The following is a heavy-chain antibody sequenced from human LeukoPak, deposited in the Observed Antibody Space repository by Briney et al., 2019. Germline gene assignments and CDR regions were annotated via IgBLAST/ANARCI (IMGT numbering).Heavy chain of an antibody. V-gene: IGHV3-73*01. CDR2: IRSKANSYAT. CDR1: GFTFSGSA. D-gene: IGHD3-3*01. J-gene: IGHJ4*02. CDR3: TRGLDYDFWSGYYR. Sequence: GGSLRLSCAASGFTFSGSAMHWVRQASGKGLEWVGRIRSKANSYATAYAASVKGRFTISIDDSKNTAYLQMNSLKTEDTAVYYCTRGLDYDFWSGYYRGGQGTLVTVSS.